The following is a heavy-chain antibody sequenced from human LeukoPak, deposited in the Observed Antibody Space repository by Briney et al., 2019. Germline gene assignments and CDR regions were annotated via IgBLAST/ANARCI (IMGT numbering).Heavy chain of an antibody. D-gene: IGHD3-22*01. CDR3: ARVDGSGYWGVDY. CDR1: GFTFSSYS. V-gene: IGHV3-21*01. J-gene: IGHJ4*02. Sequence: GGSLRLSCAASGFTFSSYSMNWVRQAPGKGLEWVSSISSSSYIYYADSVKGRFTISRDNAKNSLYLQMNSLRAEDTAVYYCARVDGSGYWGVDYWGQGTLVTVSS. CDR2: ISSSSYI.